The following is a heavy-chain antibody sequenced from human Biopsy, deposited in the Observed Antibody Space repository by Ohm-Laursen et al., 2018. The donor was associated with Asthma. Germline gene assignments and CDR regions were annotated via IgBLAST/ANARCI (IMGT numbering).Heavy chain of an antibody. Sequence: SSVKVSCKSLGGTFNTYVIGWVRQAPGQGLEWMGGINSVFGTTTYPQKFQDRATITTDDSTSTVYMELSSLRSEDTAVYYCARKAGSCISRTCYSLDFWGQGTLVTVSS. J-gene: IGHJ4*02. CDR2: INSVFGTT. D-gene: IGHD2-2*01. CDR1: GGTFNTYV. V-gene: IGHV1-69*05. CDR3: ARKAGSCISRTCYSLDF.